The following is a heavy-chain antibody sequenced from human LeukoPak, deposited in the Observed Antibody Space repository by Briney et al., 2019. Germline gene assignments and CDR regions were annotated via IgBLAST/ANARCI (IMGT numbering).Heavy chain of an antibody. Sequence: ASVKVSCKASGYTFTSYDINWVRQAPGQGLEWMGWMNPNSGNTGYAQKFQGRVTMTRNTSISTAYMELSSLRSEDTAVYYCARTRSPSPRITMVRGTTTYYGMDVWGQGTTVTVSS. V-gene: IGHV1-8*01. CDR3: ARTRSPSPRITMVRGTTTYYGMDV. CDR2: MNPNSGNT. D-gene: IGHD3-10*01. CDR1: GYTFTSYD. J-gene: IGHJ6*02.